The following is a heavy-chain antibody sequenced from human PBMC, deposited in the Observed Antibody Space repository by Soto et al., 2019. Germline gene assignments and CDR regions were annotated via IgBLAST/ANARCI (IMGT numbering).Heavy chain of an antibody. CDR1: GFTFSSYG. J-gene: IGHJ6*02. CDR2: IWYDGSNK. V-gene: IGHV3-33*01. Sequence: GGSLRLSCAASGFTFSSYGMHWVRQAPGKGLEWVAVIWYDGSNKYYADSVKGRFTISRDNSKNTLYLQMNSLRAEDTAVYYCARGVQQLVEGYYYYYGMDVWGQGTTVTVSS. D-gene: IGHD6-13*01. CDR3: ARGVQQLVEGYYYYYGMDV.